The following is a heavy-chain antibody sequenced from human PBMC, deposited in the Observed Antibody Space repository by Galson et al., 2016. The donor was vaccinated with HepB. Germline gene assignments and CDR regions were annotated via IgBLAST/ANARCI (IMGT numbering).Heavy chain of an antibody. CDR2: VYRGRT. Sequence: ATLSLTCSAGSISSSDLSWGWIRQPPGKGLEWIGTVYRGRTYYNPSLEGRVTIFVDMSTDLLSLKVTTLTAADTAVYYCARAGLLTKASFDYWGQGARVAVSS. V-gene: IGHV4-39*01. D-gene: IGHD1-14*01. CDR3: ARAGLLTKASFDY. J-gene: IGHJ4*02. CDR1: AGSISSSDLS.